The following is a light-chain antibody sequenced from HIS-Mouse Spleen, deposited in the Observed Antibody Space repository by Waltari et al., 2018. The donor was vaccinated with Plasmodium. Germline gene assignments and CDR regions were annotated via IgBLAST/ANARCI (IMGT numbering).Light chain of an antibody. CDR3: QQYGSSPRT. Sequence: EIVLTQSPGTLSLSPGERATLSCRASQSVRSSYLAWYPQNPGQGPRLLSHGASSRATGIPDRFSGSGSGTDFTLTISRLGPEDFAVYYCQQYGSSPRTFGQGTKVEIK. CDR2: GAS. V-gene: IGKV3-20*01. CDR1: QSVRSSY. J-gene: IGKJ1*01.